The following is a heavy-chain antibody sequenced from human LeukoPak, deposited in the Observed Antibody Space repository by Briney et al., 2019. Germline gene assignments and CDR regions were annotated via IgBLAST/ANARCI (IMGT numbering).Heavy chain of an antibody. D-gene: IGHD2/OR15-2a*01. CDR3: ARVSSTTYRDWFDP. V-gene: IGHV1-2*02. CDR1: GYTVIDFY. CDR2: SNTKNGST. Sequence: ASVKVSCNGSGYTVIDFYIHCVRQGPGQALGWMVWSNTKNGSTNYAQKFQGRVTMTSDTSISTAYMELSRLISDATAAYYCARVSSTTYRDWFDPWGRGTLVTVSS. J-gene: IGHJ5*02.